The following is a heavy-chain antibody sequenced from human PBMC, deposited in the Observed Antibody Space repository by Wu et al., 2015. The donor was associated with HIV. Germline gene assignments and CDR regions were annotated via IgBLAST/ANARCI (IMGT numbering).Heavy chain of an antibody. CDR1: GYTFTDYY. J-gene: IGHJ4*02. D-gene: IGHD3-22*01. CDR3: ARIYYYDSSGYSLGY. CDR2: INPNSGGT. Sequence: QVQLVQSGAEVKKPGSSVRVSCQASGYTFTDYYMHWVRQAPGQGLEWMGWINPNSGGTNYAQKFQGRVTMTRDTSISTAYMELSRLRSDDTAVYYCARIYYYDSSGYSLGYWGQGTLVTVSS. V-gene: IGHV1-2*02.